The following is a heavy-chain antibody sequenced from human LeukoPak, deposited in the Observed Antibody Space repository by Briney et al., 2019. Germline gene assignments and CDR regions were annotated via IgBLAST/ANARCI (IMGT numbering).Heavy chain of an antibody. CDR3: ARCMDTAMVPTVFDY. Sequence: GGSLRLSCAASGFTVSSNYMSWVRQAPGKGLEWVSVIYSGGSTYYADSVKGRFTISRDNSKNTLYLQMNSLRAEDTAVYYCARCMDTAMVPTVFDYWGQGTLVTVSA. CDR1: GFTVSSNY. CDR2: IYSGGST. D-gene: IGHD5-18*01. J-gene: IGHJ4*02. V-gene: IGHV3-53*01.